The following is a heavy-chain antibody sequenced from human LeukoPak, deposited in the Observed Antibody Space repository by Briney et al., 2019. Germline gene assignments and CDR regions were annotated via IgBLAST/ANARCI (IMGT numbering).Heavy chain of an antibody. CDR1: GYTFTRYG. J-gene: IGHJ6*03. D-gene: IGHD6-6*01. V-gene: IGHV1-18*01. Sequence: GASVKVSCKASGYTFTRYGVSWVRQAPGQGLEWMGWISAYKSNTNYAQKLQGRVTMTTDTSSSTAYMELRSLRSDDTAVYYCARDLEYSSSSPSYMDVWGKGTTVTVSS. CDR3: ARDLEYSSSSPSYMDV. CDR2: ISAYKSNT.